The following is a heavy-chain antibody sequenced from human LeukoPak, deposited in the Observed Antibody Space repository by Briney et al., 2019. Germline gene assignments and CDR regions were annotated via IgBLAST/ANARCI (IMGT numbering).Heavy chain of an antibody. J-gene: IGHJ3*02. CDR3: AHTYYDYVWGSYRSFINLTYTLEDAFDI. D-gene: IGHD3-16*02. Sequence: GASVTVSFKASGGTFSSYAISWVRQAPGQGLEWMGRIIPILGIANYAQKFQGRVTITADKSTSTASLELSSLRSEDTAVYYCAHTYYDYVWGSYRSFINLTYTLEDAFDIWGQGTMVTVSS. CDR1: GGTFSSYA. CDR2: IIPILGIA. V-gene: IGHV1-69*04.